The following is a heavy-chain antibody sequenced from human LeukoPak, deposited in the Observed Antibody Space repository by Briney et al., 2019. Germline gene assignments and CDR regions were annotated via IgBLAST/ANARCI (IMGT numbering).Heavy chain of an antibody. CDR2: IIASSGDT. CDR3: AKEGSGSSWSSFDY. Sequence: GGSLRLFCAASGFSFNNYAMHWVRQAPGKGLEWVSLIIASSGDTVYADSVKGRFTISRDISKHTLFLQMDSLTADHTAAYYCAKEGSGSSWSSFDYWGQGTLVTVSS. CDR1: GFSFNNYA. V-gene: IGHV3-23*01. J-gene: IGHJ4*02. D-gene: IGHD6-13*01.